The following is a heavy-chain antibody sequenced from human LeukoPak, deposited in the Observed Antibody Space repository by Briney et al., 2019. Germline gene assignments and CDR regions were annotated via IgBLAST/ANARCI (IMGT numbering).Heavy chain of an antibody. J-gene: IGHJ4*02. V-gene: IGHV3-74*01. CDR2: INSDGSST. D-gene: IGHD3-22*01. CDR1: GFTFSSYW. Sequence: GGSLRLSCAASGFTFSSYWMHWVRQAPGKGLVWVSRINSDGSSTSYADSVKGRFTISRDNAKNTLYLQMNSLRAEDTAVYYCARVLYYYDSSGYYYFSFDYWGQGTLVTVSS. CDR3: ARVLYYYDSSGYYYFSFDY.